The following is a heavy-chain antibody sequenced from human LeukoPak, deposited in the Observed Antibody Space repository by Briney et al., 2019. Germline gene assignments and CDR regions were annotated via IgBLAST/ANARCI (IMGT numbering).Heavy chain of an antibody. J-gene: IGHJ4*02. D-gene: IGHD2-21*01. CDR3: AKDWALGGKTVIRYYFDY. V-gene: IGHV3-23*01. CDR2: ISGSGGST. Sequence: RPGGSLRLSCAASGFTFSSYAMSWVRQAPGKGLEWVSAISGSGGSTYYADSVKGRFTISRDNSKNTLYLQMNSLRAEDTAVYYCAKDWALGGKTVIRYYFDYWGQGTLVTVSS. CDR1: GFTFSSYA.